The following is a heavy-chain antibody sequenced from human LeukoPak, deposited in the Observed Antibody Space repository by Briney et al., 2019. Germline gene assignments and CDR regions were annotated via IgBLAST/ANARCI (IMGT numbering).Heavy chain of an antibody. CDR3: ARLRPLLDQLLYFAFDS. CDR1: GGSTSSYY. CDR2: IYDSGNT. D-gene: IGHD2-2*02. Sequence: SETLSLTCTVSGGSTSSYYWSWIRQPPGKGLEWIGYIYDSGNTNYNPSLKSRVTLSLDTSKNQFSLELTSVTAADTAIFYCARLRPLLDQLLYFAFDSWGQGTLVTVSS. V-gene: IGHV4-59*01. J-gene: IGHJ5*01.